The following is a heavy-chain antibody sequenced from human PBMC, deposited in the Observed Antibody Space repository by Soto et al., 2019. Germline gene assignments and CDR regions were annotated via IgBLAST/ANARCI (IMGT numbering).Heavy chain of an antibody. V-gene: IGHV1-24*01. CDR2: FDPEDGET. CDR1: GYTLTELS. D-gene: IGHD6-19*01. Sequence: ASVKVSCKVCGYTLTELSMHWVRQAPGKGLEWMGGFDPEDGETIYAQKFQGRVTMTEDTSTDTAYMELSSLRSEDTAVYYCATAVAVPNYYGMDVWGQGTTVTVSS. CDR3: ATAVAVPNYYGMDV. J-gene: IGHJ6*02.